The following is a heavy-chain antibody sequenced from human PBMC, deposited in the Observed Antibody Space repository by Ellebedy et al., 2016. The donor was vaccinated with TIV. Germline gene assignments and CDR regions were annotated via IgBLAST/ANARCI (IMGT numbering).Heavy chain of an antibody. CDR2: ISGSGRST. J-gene: IGHJ4*02. Sequence: GESLKISCAASGFTFSSHAMSWVRQAPGKGLEWVSGISGSGRSTYYADSVKGRFTISRDNSKNTLYLQMNSLRAEDTAVYYCARDSGVVTGWGQGTLVTVSS. CDR3: ARDSGVVTG. V-gene: IGHV3-23*01. CDR1: GFTFSSHA. D-gene: IGHD4-23*01.